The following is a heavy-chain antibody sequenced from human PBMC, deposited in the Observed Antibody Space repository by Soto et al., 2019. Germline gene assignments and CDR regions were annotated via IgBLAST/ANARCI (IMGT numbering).Heavy chain of an antibody. V-gene: IGHV1-69*10. Sequence: GAAVKVSCKASGYPFSSYAISWVRQAPGQGLEWMGGIIPILGTPNYAQKFQGRVTITADKSTSTAYMELSGLRSEDTAVYYCARERSRYNRSGYYRPDYWGQGTLVTVSS. CDR2: IIPILGTP. CDR1: GYPFSSYA. J-gene: IGHJ4*02. CDR3: ARERSRYNRSGYYRPDY. D-gene: IGHD3-22*01.